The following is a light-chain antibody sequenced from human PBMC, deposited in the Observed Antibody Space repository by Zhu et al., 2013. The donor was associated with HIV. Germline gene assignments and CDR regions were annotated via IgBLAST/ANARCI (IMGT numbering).Light chain of an antibody. J-gene: IGKJ1*01. Sequence: EIVMTQSPATLSVSPGEGATLSCRASQSISVNLAWYQQKPGQAPRLLIYGASTRAAGIPARFSGSGSGTDFALTISRLEPEDFAVYYCQQYSASPRTFGQGTKVEIK. CDR3: QQYSASPRT. CDR1: QSISVN. V-gene: IGKV3-15*01. CDR2: GAS.